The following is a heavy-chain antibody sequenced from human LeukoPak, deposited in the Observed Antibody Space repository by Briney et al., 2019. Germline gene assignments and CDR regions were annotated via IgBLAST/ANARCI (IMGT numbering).Heavy chain of an antibody. CDR3: AHRGTGDAFDI. V-gene: IGHV2-5*01. Sequence: SGPTLVKPTQPLTLTCTFSGFSLSTSGVGVGWIRQPPGKALEWLALIYWNDDKRYSPSLKSRLTITKDTSKNQVVLTMTNMDPVDTATYYCAHRGTGDAFDIWGQGTMVTVSS. D-gene: IGHD3-16*01. J-gene: IGHJ3*02. CDR1: GFSLSTSGVG. CDR2: IYWNDDK.